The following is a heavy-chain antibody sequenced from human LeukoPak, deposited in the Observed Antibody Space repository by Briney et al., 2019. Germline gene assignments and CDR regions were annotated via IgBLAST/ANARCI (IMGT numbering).Heavy chain of an antibody. CDR1: GYTFTSYD. CDR2: MNPNSGNT. J-gene: IGHJ3*02. Sequence: GASVKVSCKASGYTFTSYDINWVRQATGQGLEWMGWMNPNSGNTGYAQKFQGRVTMSRDTSTSTVYMDLSSLRSEDTAVYYCARGQYYYDSSGYHDAFDIWGQGTMVTVSS. D-gene: IGHD3-22*01. CDR3: ARGQYYYDSSGYHDAFDI. V-gene: IGHV1-8*01.